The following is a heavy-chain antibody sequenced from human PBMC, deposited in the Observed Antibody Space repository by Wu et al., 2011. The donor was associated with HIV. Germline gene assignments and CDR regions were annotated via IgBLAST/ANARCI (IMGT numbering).Heavy chain of an antibody. Sequence: QVQLVQSGAEVKKPGASVKVSCTASGYIFTDYYIHWVRQAPGQGLEWMGWINPNTGGTNYAQKFQGRVTITADRSTSTAYVELSRLRFDDTAVYYCARGRGDYGEVDYWGPG. CDR1: GYIFTDYY. V-gene: IGHV1-2*02. CDR3: ARGRGDYGEVDY. D-gene: IGHD4-17*01. J-gene: IGHJ4*03. CDR2: INPNTGGT.